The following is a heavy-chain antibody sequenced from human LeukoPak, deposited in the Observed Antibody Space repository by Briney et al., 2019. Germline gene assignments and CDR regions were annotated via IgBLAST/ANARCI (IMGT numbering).Heavy chain of an antibody. D-gene: IGHD5-12*01. CDR1: GYTFGSYW. CDR3: ARSDSGQIDY. Sequence: GGSLRLSCAASGYTFGSYWMHWVRQAPGKGLVWVSRINSDGSSTTYADSVKGRFTISRDNAKNTLYLQMNSLRAEDTALYYCARSDSGQIDYWGQGTVVSVSS. CDR2: INSDGSST. V-gene: IGHV3-74*01. J-gene: IGHJ4*02.